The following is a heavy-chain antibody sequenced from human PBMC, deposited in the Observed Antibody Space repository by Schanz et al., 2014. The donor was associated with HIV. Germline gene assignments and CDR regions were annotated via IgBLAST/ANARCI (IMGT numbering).Heavy chain of an antibody. J-gene: IGHJ6*02. CDR2: ISVNGATR. CDR1: GFAFSNYA. CDR3: RGYRFYYGVDF. Sequence: EVQLLESGGGLVQPGGSLRLSCAASGFAFSNYAMSWVRQAPGKGLEWLSYISVNGATREYADSVKGRFTISRDNARTSLYLQMNSLRAEDTAVYYCRGYRFYYGVDFWGQGTTVTVS. V-gene: IGHV3-23*01. D-gene: IGHD5-18*01.